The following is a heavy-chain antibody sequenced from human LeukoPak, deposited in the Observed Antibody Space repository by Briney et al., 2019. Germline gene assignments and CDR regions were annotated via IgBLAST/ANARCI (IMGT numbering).Heavy chain of an antibody. J-gene: IGHJ4*02. CDR3: VKDLIAAGGIRSDY. D-gene: IGHD6-13*01. Sequence: GGSLRLSCAASSFTFSSYAMSWVRQAPGKGREWVSIICGSGGSTYYADSVKGRFPISRDNSKHTLYLQMNSLRAEDTAVYCCVKDLIAAGGIRSDYWGEGTLVTVSS. CDR1: SFTFSSYA. CDR2: ICGSGGST. V-gene: IGHV3-23*01.